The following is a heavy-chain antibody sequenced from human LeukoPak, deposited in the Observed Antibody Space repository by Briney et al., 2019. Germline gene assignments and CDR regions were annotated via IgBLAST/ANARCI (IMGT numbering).Heavy chain of an antibody. J-gene: IGHJ6*03. V-gene: IGHV4-4*07. CDR1: GGSISSYY. CDR2: IYTSGST. D-gene: IGHD2-15*01. CDR3: ARDRSYCSGGSCYSYYYYYYMDV. Sequence: PSETLSLTCTVSGGSISSYYWSWIRQPAGKGLEWIGRIYTSGSTNYNPSLKSRVTMSVDTSKNQFSLKLSSVTAADTAVYYCARDRSYCSGGSCYSYYYYYYMDVWGKGTTVTISS.